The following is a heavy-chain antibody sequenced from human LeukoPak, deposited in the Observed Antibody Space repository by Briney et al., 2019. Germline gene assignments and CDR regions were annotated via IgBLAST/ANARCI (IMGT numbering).Heavy chain of an antibody. CDR3: ARAMVENYYDSSGYHLAPYYFDY. V-gene: IGHV4-39*01. CDR1: GGSISSSSYY. D-gene: IGHD3-22*01. J-gene: IGHJ4*02. CDR2: IYYSGST. Sequence: SETLSLTCTVSGGSISSSSYYWGWIRQPPGKGLEWIGSIYYSGSTYYNPSLKSRVTISVDTSKNQFSLKLSSVTAADTAVYYCARAMVENYYDSSGYHLAPYYFDYWGQGTLVTVSS.